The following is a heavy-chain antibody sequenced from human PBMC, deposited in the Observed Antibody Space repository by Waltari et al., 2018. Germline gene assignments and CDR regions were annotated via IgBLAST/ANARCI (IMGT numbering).Heavy chain of an antibody. D-gene: IGHD4-17*01. CDR1: GFTFSSYG. CDR2: IWYGGSNK. J-gene: IGHJ4*02. Sequence: QVQLVESGGGVVQPGRSLRLSCAASGFTFSSYGMHWVRQAPGKGLDWLAVIWYGGSNKYYADSVKGRFTISRDNSKNTLYLQMNSLRAEDTAVYYCARTYGDSQYYFDYWGQGTLVTVSS. CDR3: ARTYGDSQYYFDY. V-gene: IGHV3-33*01.